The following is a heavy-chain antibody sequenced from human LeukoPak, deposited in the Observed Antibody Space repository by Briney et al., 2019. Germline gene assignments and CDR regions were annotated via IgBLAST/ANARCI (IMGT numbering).Heavy chain of an antibody. CDR2: INPNRGGT. CDR1: GYSFIGYY. V-gene: IGHV1-2*06. CDR3: ASGLGTYYFDSSGYYHGDY. D-gene: IGHD3-22*01. J-gene: IGHJ4*02. Sequence: ASLKVSCKASGYSFIGYYIHWVGQAAGQGREWVGRINPNRGGTNYAQRFQGRVTMTRDTSISTASMELSRPRSDDTAVYYCASGLGTYYFDSSGYYHGDYWGQGTLVTVSS.